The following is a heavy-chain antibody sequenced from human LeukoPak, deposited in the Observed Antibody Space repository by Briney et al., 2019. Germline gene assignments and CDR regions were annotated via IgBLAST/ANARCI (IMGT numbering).Heavy chain of an antibody. CDR2: INHSGST. J-gene: IGHJ4*02. D-gene: IGHD3-22*01. Sequence: SETLSLTCAVYGGSFSGYYWSWIRQPPGKGLEWIGEINHSGSTNYNPSLKSRVTISVDTSKNQFSLKLSSVTAADTAVYYCARGITMILVPYEVYYFDYWAREPWSPSPQ. CDR3: ARGITMILVPYEVYYFDY. CDR1: GGSFSGYY. V-gene: IGHV4-34*01.